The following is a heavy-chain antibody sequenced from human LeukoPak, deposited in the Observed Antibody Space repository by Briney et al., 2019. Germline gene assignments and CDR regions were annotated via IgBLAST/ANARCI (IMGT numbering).Heavy chain of an antibody. V-gene: IGHV3-11*01. Sequence: GGSLRLSCAASGFTFSDYYMSWIRQAPGKGLEWVSYISSSGSTIYYADSVKGRFTISRDNAKNSLYLQMNSLRAEDTAVYYCARGRLQGITIIVPYAFDIWGQGTMVTVSS. D-gene: IGHD3-22*01. J-gene: IGHJ3*02. CDR2: ISSSGSTI. CDR3: ARGRLQGITIIVPYAFDI. CDR1: GFTFSDYY.